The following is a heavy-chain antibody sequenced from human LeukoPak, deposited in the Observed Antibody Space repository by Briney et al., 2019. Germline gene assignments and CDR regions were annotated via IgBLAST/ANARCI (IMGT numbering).Heavy chain of an antibody. J-gene: IGHJ4*02. CDR1: GFTFSSYW. CDR3: ARGIAGAGTAVLDY. CDR2: IKQDGSEK. Sequence: GGSLRVSCAVSGFTFSSYWMSWVRQAPGKGLEWVANIKQDGSEKYYVDSVKGRFTISRDNAKNSLYLQMNSLRAEDTAVYYCARGIAGAGTAVLDYWGQGTLVIVSS. D-gene: IGHD6-13*01. V-gene: IGHV3-7*01.